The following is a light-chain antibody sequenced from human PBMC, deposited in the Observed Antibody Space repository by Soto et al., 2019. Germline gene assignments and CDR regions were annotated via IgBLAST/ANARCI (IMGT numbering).Light chain of an antibody. CDR1: QSVSSY. CDR2: DAS. CDR3: QQYNNWPSLT. J-gene: IGKJ4*01. V-gene: IGKV3-11*01. Sequence: EIVLTQSPATLSLSPGERATLSCRASQSVSSYLAWYQQKPGQAPRLLIYDASNRATGIPARFSGSGSGTDFTLTISSLQSEDFAVYYCQQYNNWPSLTFGGGTKVEIK.